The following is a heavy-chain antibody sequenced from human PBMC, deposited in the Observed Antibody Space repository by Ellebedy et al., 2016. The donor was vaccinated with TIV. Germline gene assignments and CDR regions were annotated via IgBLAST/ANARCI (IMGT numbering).Heavy chain of an antibody. V-gene: IGHV3-7*01. CDR2: IKEDGSEK. CDR3: ARAHSVSDTGSFDC. Sequence: GESLKISXAASGFTFSSYWMTWVHQAPGKGLEWVANIKEDGSEKYYVDSVKGRFTISRDNAKNSLYLQMNSLRAEDTAVYYCARAHSVSDTGSFDCWGQGTLVTVSS. CDR1: GFTFSSYW. D-gene: IGHD1-26*01. J-gene: IGHJ4*02.